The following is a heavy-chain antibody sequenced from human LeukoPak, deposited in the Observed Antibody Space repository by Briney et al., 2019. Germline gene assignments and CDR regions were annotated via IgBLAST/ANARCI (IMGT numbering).Heavy chain of an antibody. D-gene: IGHD1-14*01. CDR1: GYSFTNYW. CDR3: ARGNTGNWFDR. J-gene: IGHJ5*02. V-gene: IGHV5-51*01. Sequence: PGESLKISCKGSGYSFTNYWLVWVRQLPGKGLEWMGIIYPADSNTRYSPSFQGQVTISADKSISTAYLQWSSLKASDTAMYYCARGNTGNWFDRWGQGTLVTVSS. CDR2: IYPADSNT.